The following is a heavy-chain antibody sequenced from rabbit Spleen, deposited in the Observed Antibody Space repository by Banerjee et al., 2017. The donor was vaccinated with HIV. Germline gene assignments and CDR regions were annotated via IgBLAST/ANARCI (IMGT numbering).Heavy chain of an antibody. Sequence: QEQLEESGGRLVQPGGSLTLSCKASGFDFSNYGVSWVRQAPGKGLEWIGYIDPVFGSAYYASWVNGRFSISRENTQNTVSLQLNSLTAADTATYFCARGGGLWGQGTMVTVS. V-gene: IGHV1S47*01. CDR1: GFDFSNYG. CDR3: ARGGGL. CDR2: IDPVFGSA. J-gene: IGHJ3*01.